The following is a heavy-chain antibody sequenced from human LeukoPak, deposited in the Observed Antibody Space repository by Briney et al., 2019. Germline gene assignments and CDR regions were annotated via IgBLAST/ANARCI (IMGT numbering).Heavy chain of an antibody. CDR3: ASGITIFGVGQRDY. D-gene: IGHD3-3*01. J-gene: IGHJ4*02. CDR1: GFTFSSYS. CDR2: ISSSSSYI. V-gene: IGHV3-21*01. Sequence: GGSLRLSCAASGFTFSSYSMNWVRQAPGKGLEWVSSISSSSSYIYYADSVKGRFTISRDNAKNSLYLQMNSLRAEDTAVYYCASGITIFGVGQRDYWGQGTLVTVSS.